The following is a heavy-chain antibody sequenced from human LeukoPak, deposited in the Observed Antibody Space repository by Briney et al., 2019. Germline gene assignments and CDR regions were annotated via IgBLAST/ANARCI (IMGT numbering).Heavy chain of an antibody. CDR1: GYTFTSYG. D-gene: IGHD3-16*01. J-gene: IGHJ4*02. V-gene: IGHV1-18*01. CDR3: ARLEALYDYVWGSWDY. CDR2: ISAYNGNT. Sequence: ASVKVSCKASGYTFTSYGISWVRQAPGQGLEWMGWISAYNGNTNYAQKLQGRVTMTTDTSTSTAYMELRSLRSDDTAVYYFARLEALYDYVWGSWDYWGQGTLVTVSS.